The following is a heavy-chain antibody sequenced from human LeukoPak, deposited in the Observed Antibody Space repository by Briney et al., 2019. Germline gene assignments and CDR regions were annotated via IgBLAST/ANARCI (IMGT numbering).Heavy chain of an antibody. V-gene: IGHV3-33*01. CDR3: ASAHYYDSSGYNDY. Sequence: GGSLRLSCAASQFTFSNHGMHWVRQAPGKGLEWVAVIWYDGSNKYYADSVKGRFTISRDNSKNTLYLQMNSLRAEDTAVYYCASAHYYDSSGYNDYWGQGTLVTVSS. CDR2: IWYDGSNK. D-gene: IGHD3-22*01. J-gene: IGHJ4*02. CDR1: QFTFSNHG.